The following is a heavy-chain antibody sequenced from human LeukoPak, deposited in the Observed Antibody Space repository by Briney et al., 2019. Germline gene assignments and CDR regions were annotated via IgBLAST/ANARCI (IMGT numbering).Heavy chain of an antibody. CDR2: IKTDGSGI. V-gene: IGHV3-74*01. J-gene: IGHJ6*02. CDR3: AREDYYYYYGMDV. Sequence: PGGSLRLSCAASGFSFNSYWMHWVRQAPGKGLVWVSQIKTDGSGIGYADSVKGRFTISRDNSKNTLYLQMNSLRAEDTAVYYCAREDYYYYYGMDVWGQGTTVTVSS. CDR1: GFSFNSYW.